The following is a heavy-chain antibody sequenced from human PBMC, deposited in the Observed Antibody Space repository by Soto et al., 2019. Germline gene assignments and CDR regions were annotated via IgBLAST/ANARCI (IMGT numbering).Heavy chain of an antibody. V-gene: IGHV3-53*02. CDR2: IYTAGGT. J-gene: IGHJ5*02. CDR3: ASALPVAKGGFDP. CDR1: GFTVSNTY. D-gene: IGHD2-2*01. Sequence: EVQLVETGGGLIQPGGSLRLSCAASGFTVSNTYMTWVRQPPGKGLECVSVIYTAGGTNYADSVKGRFIISRDNSKNTLYLQMNSLRAEATAVYYCASALPVAKGGFDPWGQGTLVTVSS.